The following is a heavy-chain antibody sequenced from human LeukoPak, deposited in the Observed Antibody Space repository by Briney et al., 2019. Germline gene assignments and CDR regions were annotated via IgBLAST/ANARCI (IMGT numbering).Heavy chain of an antibody. CDR3: ARQTRTMIVVVIRLDAFDI. V-gene: IGHV4-39*01. CDR1: GGSISSSSYY. J-gene: IGHJ3*02. D-gene: IGHD3-22*01. CDR2: IYYSGST. Sequence: SETLSLTCTVSGGSISSSSYYWGWIRQPPGRGLEWIGSIYYSGSTYYNPSLKSRVTISVDTSKNQFSLKLSSVTAADTAVYYCARQTRTMIVVVIRLDAFDIWGQGTMVTVSP.